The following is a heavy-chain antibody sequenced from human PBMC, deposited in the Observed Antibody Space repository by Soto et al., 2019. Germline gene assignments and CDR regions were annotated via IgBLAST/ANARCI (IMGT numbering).Heavy chain of an antibody. CDR2: IYYSGST. CDR3: ARERASSGWDYYYYYGMDV. J-gene: IGHJ6*02. V-gene: IGHV4-59*01. CDR1: GGSISSYY. D-gene: IGHD6-19*01. Sequence: SETLSLTCTVSGGSISSYYWSWIRQPPGKGLEWIGYIYYSGSTNYNPSLKSRVTISVDTSKNQFSLKLSSVTAADTAVYYCARERASSGWDYYYYYGMDVWGQGTTVTVSS.